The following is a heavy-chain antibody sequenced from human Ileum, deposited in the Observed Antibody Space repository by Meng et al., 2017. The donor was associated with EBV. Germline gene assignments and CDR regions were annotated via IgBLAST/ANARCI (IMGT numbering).Heavy chain of an antibody. V-gene: IGHV3-15*01. CDR2: IKSTTDGGTT. CDR1: GFTFSSYW. D-gene: IGHD2-15*01. J-gene: IGHJ4*02. CDR3: EGWRY. Sequence: VQLVESGGGLVQAGGSLRLPCAASGFTFSSYWMHWVRQAPGKGLEWVGRIKSTTDGGTTDYAAPVKGRFTISRDDSKNTLFLQMDSLKTEDTAVYYCEGWRYWGQGTLVTVSS.